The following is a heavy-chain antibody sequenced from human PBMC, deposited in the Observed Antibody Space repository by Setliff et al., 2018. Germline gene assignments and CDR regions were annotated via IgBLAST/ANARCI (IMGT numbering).Heavy chain of an antibody. D-gene: IGHD4-4*01. Sequence: PGGSLRLSCAASGFTFSGYSMNWARQTPGKGPEWVSTISGSGDSTYYADAMRGRFTISRDNSKNSLYLQARGLRAEDTAVYFCAKGAHFSNYARVFDPWGQGTLVTVSS. CDR1: GFTFSGYS. CDR2: ISGSGDST. CDR3: AKGAHFSNYARVFDP. V-gene: IGHV3-23*01. J-gene: IGHJ5*02.